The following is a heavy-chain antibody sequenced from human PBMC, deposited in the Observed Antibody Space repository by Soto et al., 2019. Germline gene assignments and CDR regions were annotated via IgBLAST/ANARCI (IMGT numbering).Heavy chain of an antibody. CDR1: GVSITSGGYS. J-gene: IGHJ5*02. CDR3: ASSKYDVVAGSVWFDP. D-gene: IGHD2-21*01. V-gene: IGHV4-30-2*01. CDR2: IYHSGNT. Sequence: PSETLSLTCAVSGVSITSGGYSWGWIRQPPGQGLEWIGYIYHSGNTYYNPSLKGRVTISLDHSSNQFPLRLSSVTAADTALYFCASSKYDVVAGSVWFDPWGQGTLVTVSS.